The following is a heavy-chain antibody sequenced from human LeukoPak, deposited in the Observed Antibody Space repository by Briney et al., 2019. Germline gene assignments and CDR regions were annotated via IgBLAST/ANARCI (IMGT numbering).Heavy chain of an antibody. CDR1: GFTFSNYW. Sequence: GGSLRLSCAASGFTFSNYWMHWVRQAPGKGLEWVSYISSSGSTIYYADSVKGRFTISRDNSKNTLYLQMNSLRAEDTAVYYCAKQDDSSGYGDYWGQGTLVTVSS. V-gene: IGHV3-48*01. CDR2: ISSSGSTI. J-gene: IGHJ4*02. CDR3: AKQDDSSGYGDY. D-gene: IGHD3-22*01.